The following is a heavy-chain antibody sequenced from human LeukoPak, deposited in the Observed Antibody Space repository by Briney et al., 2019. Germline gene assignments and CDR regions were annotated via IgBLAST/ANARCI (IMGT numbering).Heavy chain of an antibody. CDR2: IYYSGST. D-gene: IGHD2-21*01. CDR1: GGSFSGYY. Sequence: SETLSLTCAVYGGSFSGYYWNWIRQPPGKGLEWIGNIYYSGSTYYNPSLKSRVTISVDTSKNQFSLKLNSVTAADTAVYYCARSVHISAPFDVWGQGTLVTVSS. J-gene: IGHJ4*02. CDR3: ARSVHISAPFDV. V-gene: IGHV4-34*01.